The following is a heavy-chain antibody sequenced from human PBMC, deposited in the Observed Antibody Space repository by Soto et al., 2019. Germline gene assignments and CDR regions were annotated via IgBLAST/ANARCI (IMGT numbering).Heavy chain of an antibody. D-gene: IGHD4-17*01. J-gene: IGHJ4*02. CDR1: GYSYTTFG. CDR2: MNSNSGKT. Sequence: QVQLVQSGAEVKKPGASVKVSCKPSGYSYTTFGISWVRQAPGQGREWMGWMNSNSGKTDYAQKVQGRVTMTTDTFTRTAYMDLRSLTSDDTAVYFCVRDRLTVTGTKCFDYWGQGTLVTVSS. V-gene: IGHV1-18*01. CDR3: VRDRLTVTGTKCFDY.